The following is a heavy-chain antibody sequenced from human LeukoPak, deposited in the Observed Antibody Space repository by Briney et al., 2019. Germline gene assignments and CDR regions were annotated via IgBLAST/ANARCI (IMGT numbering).Heavy chain of an antibody. CDR2: IYYSGST. J-gene: IGHJ4*02. V-gene: IGHV4-39*01. Sequence: PSETLSLTCSVSGGSIRSSNYYWGWIRQPPGKGLEWIGSIYYSGSTYYNPSLKSRVTISVDTSKNQFSLKLSSVTAADTAVYYCARMITYWGQGTLVTVSS. CDR3: ARMITY. D-gene: IGHD3-16*01. CDR1: GGSIRSSNYY.